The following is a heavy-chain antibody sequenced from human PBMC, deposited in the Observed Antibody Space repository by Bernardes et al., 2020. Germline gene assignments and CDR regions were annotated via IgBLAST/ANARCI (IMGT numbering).Heavy chain of an antibody. V-gene: IGHV1-69*04. CDR1: GGTFSSYA. J-gene: IGHJ6*02. CDR2: IIPILGIA. Sequence: SVKVSCKASGGTFSSYAISWVRPAPGQGLEWMGRIIPILGIATYAQKFQGRVTITADKSTSTAYMELSSLRPEDTAVYDCARPGYCSSTSCYTGDYGMDVWGQGTTVTVFS. CDR3: ARPGYCSSTSCYTGDYGMDV. D-gene: IGHD2-2*02.